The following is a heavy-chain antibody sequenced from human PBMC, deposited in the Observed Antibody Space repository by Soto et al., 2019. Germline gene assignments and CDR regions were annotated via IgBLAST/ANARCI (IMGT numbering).Heavy chain of an antibody. D-gene: IGHD5-12*01. V-gene: IGHV3-23*01. Sequence: VGSLRLSCAASGFTFSSYAMSWVRQAPGKGLEWVSAISGSGGSTYYADSVKGRFTISRDNSKNTLYLQMNSLRAEDTAVYYCTKDTRDGYNSLVFDIWGQGTMVTVSS. CDR2: ISGSGGST. J-gene: IGHJ3*02. CDR3: TKDTRDGYNSLVFDI. CDR1: GFTFSSYA.